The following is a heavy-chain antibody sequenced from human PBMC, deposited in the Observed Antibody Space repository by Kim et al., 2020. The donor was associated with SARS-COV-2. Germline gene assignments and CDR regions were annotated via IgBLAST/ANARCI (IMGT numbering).Heavy chain of an antibody. D-gene: IGHD6-13*01. J-gene: IGHJ5*02. V-gene: IGHV4-39*01. Sequence: NNPSLRSRVTISVATSKNQVSLKVGSVTAADTAVYYCARQSAGVFWFDPWGQGTLVTVSS. CDR3: ARQSAGVFWFDP.